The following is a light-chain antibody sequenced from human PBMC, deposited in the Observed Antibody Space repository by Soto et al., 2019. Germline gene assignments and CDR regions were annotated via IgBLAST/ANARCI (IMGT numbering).Light chain of an antibody. Sequence: QSALTQPASVSGSPGQSITISCTGTSSDVGGYDYVSWFQQHPGKVPKLIIYEVNNRPSGISSRFSGSKSGNTASLTISGLQAEDEADYYCASYTSSSTSVIFGRGTKLTVL. CDR1: SSDVGGYDY. V-gene: IGLV2-14*01. CDR2: EVN. CDR3: ASYTSSSTSVI. J-gene: IGLJ2*01.